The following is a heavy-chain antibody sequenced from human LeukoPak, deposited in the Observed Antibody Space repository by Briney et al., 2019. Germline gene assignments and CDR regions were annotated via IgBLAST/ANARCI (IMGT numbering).Heavy chain of an antibody. D-gene: IGHD6-19*01. J-gene: IGHJ5*02. CDR2: INSDARST. CDR3: ARGADTGYSSDS. CDR1: GFTFSNYW. V-gene: IGHV3-74*01. Sequence: GGSLRLSCAASGFTFSNYWMHWVRQAPGKGLVWVSRINSDARSTSYADSVKGRFTISRDNAKNTLYLQMNSLRAEDTAVYYCARGADTGYSSDSWGQGTLVTVSS.